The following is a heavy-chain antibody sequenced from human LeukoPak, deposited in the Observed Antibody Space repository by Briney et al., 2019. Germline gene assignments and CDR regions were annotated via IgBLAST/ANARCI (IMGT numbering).Heavy chain of an antibody. Sequence: GGSLRLSCAASGFTLRSYAMSWVRQAPGKGLEGVSAIRGSGGSTYYADSVKGRFTISRDNSKNTLYLQMNSLRAEDTAVYYCAKDPHSSVVTEFRIPPLDAFDIWGQGTMVTVSS. CDR3: AKDPHSSVVTEFRIPPLDAFDI. V-gene: IGHV3-23*01. CDR2: IRGSGGST. CDR1: GFTLRSYA. J-gene: IGHJ3*02. D-gene: IGHD3-16*02.